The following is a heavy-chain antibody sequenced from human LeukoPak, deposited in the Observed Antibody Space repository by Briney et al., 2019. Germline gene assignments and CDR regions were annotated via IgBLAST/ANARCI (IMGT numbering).Heavy chain of an antibody. CDR2: IYYSGST. CDR3: ASIKGGYDFWSGYYKYYHYYYMDV. CDR1: GGSISSSSYY. Sequence: SETLSLTCTVSGGSISSSSYYWGWIRQPPGKGLEWIGSIYYSGSTYYNPSLKSRVTISVDTSKNQFSLKLSSVTAADTAVYYCASIKGGYDFWSGYYKYYHYYYMDVWGKGTTVTVSS. D-gene: IGHD3-3*01. J-gene: IGHJ6*03. V-gene: IGHV4-39*07.